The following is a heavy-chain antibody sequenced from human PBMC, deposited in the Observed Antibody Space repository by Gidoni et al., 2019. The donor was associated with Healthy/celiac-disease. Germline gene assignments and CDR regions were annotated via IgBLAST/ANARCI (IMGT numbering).Heavy chain of an antibody. V-gene: IGHV3-15*01. Sequence: EVQLVESGGGLAKPGGSLRLSCAASGFTFSNAWMSWVRQAPGKGLEWVGRIKSKTDGGTTDYAAPVKGRFTISRDDSKNTLYLQMNSLKTEDTAVYYCTTDARGYNWNDGGSYWGQGTLVTVSS. J-gene: IGHJ4*02. CDR2: IKSKTDGGTT. CDR1: GFTFSNAW. D-gene: IGHD1-1*01. CDR3: TTDARGYNWNDGGSY.